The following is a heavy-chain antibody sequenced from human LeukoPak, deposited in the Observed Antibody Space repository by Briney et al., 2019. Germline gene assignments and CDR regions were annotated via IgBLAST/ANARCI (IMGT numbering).Heavy chain of an antibody. D-gene: IGHD4-17*01. CDR1: GFTFSSYA. CDR3: AREGPRGYGDYPYYFAY. V-gene: IGHV3-30-3*01. J-gene: IGHJ4*02. Sequence: PGGSLRLSCAASGFTFSSYAMHWVRQAPGKGLEWVAVISYDGSNKYYADSVKGRFTISRDNSKNTLYLQMNSLRAEDTAVYYCAREGPRGYGDYPYYFAYGGRGPVVTVS. CDR2: ISYDGSNK.